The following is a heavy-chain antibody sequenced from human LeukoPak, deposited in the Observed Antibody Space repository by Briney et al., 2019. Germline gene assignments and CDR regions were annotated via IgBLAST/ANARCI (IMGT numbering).Heavy chain of an antibody. CDR3: AKYGSGTYYNGLH. D-gene: IGHD3-10*01. CDR1: GFSVSSNY. CDR2: IYSGGTT. V-gene: IGHV3-53*01. Sequence: GGSLRLSCAASGFSVSSNYMSWVRQAPGKGLEWVSVIYSGGTTYYADSVKGRFTISRDNSKNSLCLQMNSLRAEDTAVYYCAKYGSGTYYNGLHWGQGTLVTVSS. J-gene: IGHJ4*02.